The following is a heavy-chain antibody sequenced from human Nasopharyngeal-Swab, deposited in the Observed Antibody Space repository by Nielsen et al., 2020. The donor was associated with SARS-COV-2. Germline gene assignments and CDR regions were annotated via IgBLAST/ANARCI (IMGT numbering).Heavy chain of an antibody. Sequence: GESLKISCAASGFTFSSYGMHWVRQAPGKGLEWVAVISYDGSNKYYADSVKGRFTISRDNSKNTLYLQMNSLRAEDTAVYYRAHAAGYNYPAGDWGQGTLVTVSS. V-gene: IGHV3-30*03. D-gene: IGHD5-24*01. J-gene: IGHJ4*02. CDR1: GFTFSSYG. CDR2: ISYDGSNK. CDR3: AHAAGYNYPAGD.